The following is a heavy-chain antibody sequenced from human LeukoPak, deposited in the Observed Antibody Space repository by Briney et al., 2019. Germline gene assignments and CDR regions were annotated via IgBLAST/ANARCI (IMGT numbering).Heavy chain of an antibody. V-gene: IGHV4-4*07. CDR1: GGSISSDY. CDR3: AGGAGPFDY. J-gene: IGHJ4*02. D-gene: IGHD6-19*01. CDR2: MYPSGSS. Sequence: SETLSLTCSVSGGSISSDYWSWIRQSAGKGLEWIGRMYPSGSSNYNPSLKSRVSMSVDTSKNQFSLKMIYVTAADTAIYFCAGGAGPFDYWGQGILVTVSS.